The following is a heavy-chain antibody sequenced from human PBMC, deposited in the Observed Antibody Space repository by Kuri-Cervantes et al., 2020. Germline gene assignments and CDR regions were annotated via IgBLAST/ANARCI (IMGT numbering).Heavy chain of an antibody. CDR1: GGSFSGYY. CDR2: INHSGST. D-gene: IGHD2-15*01. Sequence: SETLSLTCAVYGGSFSGYYWSWSRQPPGKGLEWIGEINHSGSTNYNPSLKSRVTISVDTSKNQFSLKLSSVTAADTAVYYCARGHCSGGSCYDYWGQGTLVTVSS. J-gene: IGHJ4*02. V-gene: IGHV4-34*01. CDR3: ARGHCSGGSCYDY.